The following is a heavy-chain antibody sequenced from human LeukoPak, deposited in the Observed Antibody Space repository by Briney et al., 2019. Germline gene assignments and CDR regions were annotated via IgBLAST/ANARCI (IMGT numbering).Heavy chain of an antibody. D-gene: IGHD6-19*01. V-gene: IGHV3-48*01. CDR2: ISVSSETI. Sequence: GGSLRLSCAASGVSFSSNGMNWVRQPPGKGLEWLSFISVSSETIYYADSVKGRFTFSRGNARKSLYLQMTPLRAEDTAVYYCARQRGSGCLDYWGQGTLVTVSS. J-gene: IGHJ4*02. CDR3: ARQRGSGCLDY. CDR1: GVSFSSNG.